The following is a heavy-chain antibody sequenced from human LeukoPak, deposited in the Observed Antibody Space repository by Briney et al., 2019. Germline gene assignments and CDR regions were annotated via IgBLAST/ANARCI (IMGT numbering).Heavy chain of an antibody. CDR1: GFTFSSYA. CDR3: AKDGVVVAATPDY. Sequence: PGGSLRLSCAASGFTFSSYAMSWVRQAPGKGLEWGSAISGSGGSTYYADSVKGRFTSSRDNSKRTLYLQMNSLRAEDTAVYYCAKDGVVVAATPDYWGQGTLVTVSS. D-gene: IGHD2-15*01. CDR2: ISGSGGST. V-gene: IGHV3-23*01. J-gene: IGHJ4*02.